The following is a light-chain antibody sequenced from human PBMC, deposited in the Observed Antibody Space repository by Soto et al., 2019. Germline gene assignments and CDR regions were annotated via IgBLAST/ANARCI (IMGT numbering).Light chain of an antibody. V-gene: IGLV7-46*01. CDR3: LLSYSSAHV. CDR2: DTS. J-gene: IGLJ1*01. CDR1: TGAVTSGHY. Sequence: QAVVTQEPSLTVSPGGTVTLTCGSRTGAVTSGHYPYWFQQKPGQAPRTLIYDTSNKHSWTPARFSGSLLGGKAALTLSGAQPEDEADYYCLLSYSSAHVFGTGTKVTVL.